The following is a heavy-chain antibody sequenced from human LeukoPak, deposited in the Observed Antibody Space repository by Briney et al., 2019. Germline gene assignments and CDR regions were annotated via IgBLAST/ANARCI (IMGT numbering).Heavy chain of an antibody. Sequence: ASVKVSCEASGYTFTACYIHWLRQAPGQGLEWMGWVNPNTGATMYAQKFQGRVTMTRDTSISTAYIDVSRLLSDDTAVYYCARADELGDHHIDSWGQGTLVTVSS. CDR2: VNPNTGAT. CDR1: GYTFTACY. D-gene: IGHD2-21*02. J-gene: IGHJ4*02. CDR3: ARADELGDHHIDS. V-gene: IGHV1-2*02.